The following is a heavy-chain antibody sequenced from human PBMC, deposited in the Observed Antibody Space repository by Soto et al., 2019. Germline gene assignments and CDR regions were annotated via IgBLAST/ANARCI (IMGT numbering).Heavy chain of an antibody. D-gene: IGHD2-21*01. CDR2: ISPIFAMT. CDR1: GGTFSSQA. Sequence: QVQLVQSGTEVKKPGSSVKVSCKASGGTFSSQAISWVRQAPGQGLEWMGGISPIFAMTDYAEKFQGRVTISVDEPXTTXYMELSSLTSDDTAVYFCAGVDCSLSNCHSWYFDLWGRGTLVTVSS. V-gene: IGHV1-69*12. CDR3: AGVDCSLSNCHSWYFDL. J-gene: IGHJ2*01.